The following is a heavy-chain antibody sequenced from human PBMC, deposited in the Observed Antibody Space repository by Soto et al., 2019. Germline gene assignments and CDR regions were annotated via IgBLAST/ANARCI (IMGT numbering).Heavy chain of an antibody. J-gene: IGHJ4*02. D-gene: IGHD3-22*01. CDR1: GFTSSSYV. V-gene: IGHV3-30-3*01. CDR3: ARGVFYYYGSSGYSPDY. Sequence: VQLLESGGGLVQPGGSLRLSCVGSGFTSSSYVMHWVRQAPGKGLEGVALISFDGSKKNYADSVKGRFTISRDNSKNMMYLQMNSLRPEDRAVYYCARGVFYYYGSSGYSPDYWGQGTLVTVSS. CDR2: ISFDGSKK.